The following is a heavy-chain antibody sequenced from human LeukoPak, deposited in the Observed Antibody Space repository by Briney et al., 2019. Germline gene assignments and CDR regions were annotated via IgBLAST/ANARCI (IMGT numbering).Heavy chain of an antibody. J-gene: IGHJ3*02. CDR1: GYTFTGYY. Sequence: ASVKVSCKASGYTFTGYYMHWVRQAPGQGLEWMGWINPNSGGTNYAQKFQDRVTMTRDTSISTAYMELSRLRSDDTAVYYCASPGYSTGPDAFDIWGQGTMVTVSS. CDR2: INPNSGGT. CDR3: ASPGYSTGPDAFDI. V-gene: IGHV1-2*02. D-gene: IGHD6-19*01.